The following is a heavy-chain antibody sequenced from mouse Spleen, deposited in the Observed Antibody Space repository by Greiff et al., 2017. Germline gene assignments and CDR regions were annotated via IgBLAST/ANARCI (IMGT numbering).Heavy chain of an antibody. CDR2: ISSGSSTI. CDR3: ARSYGSSPYYYAMDY. CDR1: GFTFSDYG. V-gene: IGHV5-17*01. Sequence: DVMLVESGGGLVKPGGSLKLSCAASGFTFSDYGMHWVRQAPEKGLEWVAYISSGSSTIYYADTVKGRFTISRDNAKNTLFLQMTSLRSEDTAMYYCARSYGSSPYYYAMDYWGQGTSVTVSS. J-gene: IGHJ4*01. D-gene: IGHD1-1*01.